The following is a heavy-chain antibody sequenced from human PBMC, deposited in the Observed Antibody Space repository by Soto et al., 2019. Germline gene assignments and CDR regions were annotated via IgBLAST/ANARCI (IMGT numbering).Heavy chain of an antibody. CDR1: GFRFSSYS. Sequence: GGSLRLSCADSGFRFSSYSMSWVRQTPGKGLEWVAAITATGDRTYYADSVTGRLTISRDNSKKTHYLQMTSLRAEDTAMYYCATMNGYFEYWGQGTPVTVSS. V-gene: IGHV3-23*01. D-gene: IGHD3-22*01. CDR3: ATMNGYFEY. CDR2: ITATGDRT. J-gene: IGHJ4*02.